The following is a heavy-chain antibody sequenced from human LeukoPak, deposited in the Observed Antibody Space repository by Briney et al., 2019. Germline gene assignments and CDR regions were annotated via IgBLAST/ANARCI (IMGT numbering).Heavy chain of an antibody. V-gene: IGHV1-69*04. Sequence: GASVKVSCKASGGTFSSYAISWVRQAPGQGLEWMGRIIPILGIANYAQKSQGRVTITADKSTSTAYMELSSLRSEDTAVYYCASPSPYSGYRDAFDIWGQGTMVTVSS. D-gene: IGHD5-12*01. CDR2: IIPILGIA. CDR3: ASPSPYSGYRDAFDI. J-gene: IGHJ3*02. CDR1: GGTFSSYA.